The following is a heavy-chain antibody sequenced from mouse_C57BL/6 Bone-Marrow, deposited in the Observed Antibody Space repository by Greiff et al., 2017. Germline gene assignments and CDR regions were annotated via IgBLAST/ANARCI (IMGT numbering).Heavy chain of an antibody. Sequence: QVQLQQPGAELVMPGASVKLSCKASGYTFTSYWMHWVKQRPGQGLEWIGEIDPSDSYTNYNQKFKGKSTLTVDKSSSTAYMQLSSLTSGDSAVYYCAISTMIRSFAYWGQGTLVTVSA. D-gene: IGHD2-4*01. CDR1: GYTFTSYW. CDR3: AISTMIRSFAY. V-gene: IGHV1-69*01. CDR2: IDPSDSYT. J-gene: IGHJ3*01.